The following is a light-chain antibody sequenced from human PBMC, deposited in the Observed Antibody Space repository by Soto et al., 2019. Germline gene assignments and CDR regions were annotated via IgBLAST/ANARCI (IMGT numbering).Light chain of an antibody. CDR2: DVS. CDR1: SSDVGGYSY. CDR3: ASYTTSSTYV. J-gene: IGLJ1*01. V-gene: IGLV2-14*01. Sequence: QSALTQPASVSGSPGQSIAISCTGTSSDVGGYSYVSWYQQQPGKAPKLVISDVSNRPSGVSDRFSGSKSGNTASLTISGFQTEEETDYYCASYTTSSTYVFGTGPRVTVL.